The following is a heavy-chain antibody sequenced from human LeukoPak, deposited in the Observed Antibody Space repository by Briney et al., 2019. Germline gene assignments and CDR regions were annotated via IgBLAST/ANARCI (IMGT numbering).Heavy chain of an antibody. J-gene: IGHJ4*02. CDR3: AKSTAPAGYYLDY. Sequence: GGSLGLSCAASGFTFSTYGMHWVRQAPGKGLEWVAIISYDGNDKDYADSARGRFTISRDNSKNTLYLQMNSLRGEDTAVYYCAKSTAPAGYYLDYWGQGILVTVSS. D-gene: IGHD2-2*01. V-gene: IGHV3-30*18. CDR1: GFTFSTYG. CDR2: ISYDGNDK.